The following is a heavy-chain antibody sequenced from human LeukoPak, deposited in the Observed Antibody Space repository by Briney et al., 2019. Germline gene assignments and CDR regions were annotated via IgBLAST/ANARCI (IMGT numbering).Heavy chain of an antibody. Sequence: PGGSLRLSCAASGFTFRRYWMAWVRQAPGNGLEWVANINQDGSDKYYVASVKGRFTISRDNAKNLMYLQMNSLRGEDTAVYYCGRINITGHGPEYWGQGTLVTVSS. CDR1: GFTFRRYW. D-gene: IGHD3-16*01. J-gene: IGHJ4*02. CDR2: INQDGSDK. CDR3: GRINITGHGPEY. V-gene: IGHV3-7*01.